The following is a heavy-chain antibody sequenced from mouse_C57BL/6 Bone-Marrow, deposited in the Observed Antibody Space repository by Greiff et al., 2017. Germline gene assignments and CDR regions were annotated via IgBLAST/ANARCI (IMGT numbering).Heavy chain of an antibody. CDR3: ARGGLRRGYYYAMDY. D-gene: IGHD2-4*01. Sequence: EVQGVESGGGLMKPGGSLKLSCAASGFTFSSYAMSWVRQTPEKRLEWVATISDGGSYTYYPDNVKGRFTISRDNAKNNLYLQMSHLKSEDTAMYYCARGGLRRGYYYAMDYWGQGTSVTVSS. V-gene: IGHV5-4*01. J-gene: IGHJ4*01. CDR2: ISDGGSYT. CDR1: GFTFSSYA.